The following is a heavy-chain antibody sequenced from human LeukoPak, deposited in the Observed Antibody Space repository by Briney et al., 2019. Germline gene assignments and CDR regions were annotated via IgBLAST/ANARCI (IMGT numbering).Heavy chain of an antibody. J-gene: IGHJ4*02. CDR3: ARVGIAARHFDY. CDR1: GGSISSGSYY. D-gene: IGHD6-6*01. V-gene: IGHV4-61*02. Sequence: PSETLSLTCTVSGGSISSGSYYWSWIRQPAGKGLEWIGRIYTSGSTNYNPSLKSRVTISVDTSKNQFSLKLSSVTAADTAVYYCARVGIAARHFDYWGQGTLVTVSS. CDR2: IYTSGST.